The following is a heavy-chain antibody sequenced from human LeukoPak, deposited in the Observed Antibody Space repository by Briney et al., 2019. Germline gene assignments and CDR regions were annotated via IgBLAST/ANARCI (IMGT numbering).Heavy chain of an antibody. CDR3: ERPFQSLGGLPLPDY. CDR1: GYSFTNYA. V-gene: IGHV7-4-1*02. J-gene: IGHJ4*02. Sequence: GVSVKVPCRASGYSFTNYAMMWVRQASGQGLEWMEWTHLSPCNPPYAEVSAGRFVFSWDASVSTTYLQISSLKPEDTAVYLCERPFQSLGGLPLPDYWGQGTLVTVSS. CDR2: THLSPCNP. D-gene: IGHD3-16*02.